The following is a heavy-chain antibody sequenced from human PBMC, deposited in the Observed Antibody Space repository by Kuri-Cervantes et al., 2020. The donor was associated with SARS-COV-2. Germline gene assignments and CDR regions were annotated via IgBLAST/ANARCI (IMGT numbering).Heavy chain of an antibody. Sequence: GESLKISCAASGFTFSSYSMKWLRQAPGKGLEWVSSISSSSYIYYADSVKGRFTISRDNAKNPLYLQMHSLRAEDTAVYYCARAKQQPYPLSYYYMDVWGKGTTVTVSS. V-gene: IGHV3-21*01. CDR3: ARAKQQPYPLSYYYMDV. CDR2: ISSSSYI. CDR1: GFTFSSYS. D-gene: IGHD6-13*01. J-gene: IGHJ6*03.